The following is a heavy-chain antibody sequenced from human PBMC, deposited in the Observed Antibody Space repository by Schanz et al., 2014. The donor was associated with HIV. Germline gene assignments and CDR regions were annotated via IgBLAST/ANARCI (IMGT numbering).Heavy chain of an antibody. CDR2: MNKDVSSR. D-gene: IGHD2-15*01. J-gene: IGHJ4*02. CDR3: ARRSSDGGYYDN. V-gene: IGHV3-74*01. Sequence: VQLGEEGGGGGKKGGEMRRKGGALGRKFSEKGKERVSQVPGKGRKWVASMNKDVSSRLYADSVKGRFTISRDNAKNTLYLQMNSLRDEDTAVYYCARRSSDGGYYDNWGQGTLVTVSS. CDR1: GRKFSEKG.